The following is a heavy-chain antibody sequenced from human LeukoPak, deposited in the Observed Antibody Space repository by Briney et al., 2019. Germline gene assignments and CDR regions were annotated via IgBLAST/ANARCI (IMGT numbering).Heavy chain of an antibody. CDR1: GFTFSSYG. D-gene: IGHD4-17*01. Sequence: GGSLRLSCAASGFTFSSYGMHWVRRAPGKGLEWVAFIRYDGSNKYYADSVKGRFTISRDNSKNTLYLQMNSLRAEDTAVYYCAKDGATVTTTRFYYYYYMDVWGKGTTVTISS. CDR2: IRYDGSNK. V-gene: IGHV3-30*02. J-gene: IGHJ6*03. CDR3: AKDGATVTTTRFYYYYYMDV.